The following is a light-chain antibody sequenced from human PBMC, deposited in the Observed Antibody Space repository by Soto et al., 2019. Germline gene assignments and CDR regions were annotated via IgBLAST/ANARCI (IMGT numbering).Light chain of an antibody. J-gene: IGLJ2*01. V-gene: IGLV2-14*03. CDR3: SSYTSSSTSV. Sequence: QSALTQPASVSGSPGQSITISCTGTSSDVGGYNYVSWYQQHPGKAPKLMIYDVSNRPSGVSNRFSGSKSGNTASLTISGLQTADEADYYCSSYTSSSTSVFGGGTKVTVL. CDR1: SSDVGGYNY. CDR2: DVS.